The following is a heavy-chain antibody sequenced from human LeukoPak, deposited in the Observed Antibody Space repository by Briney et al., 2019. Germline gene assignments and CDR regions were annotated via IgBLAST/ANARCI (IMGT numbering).Heavy chain of an antibody. CDR1: GFTFSDYY. CDR2: ISSSGSTI. CDR3: ARDIEVAEVGATGY. D-gene: IGHD1-26*01. J-gene: IGHJ4*02. Sequence: PGGSLRLSCAASGFTFSDYYMSWIPQAPRKGPEWVSYISSSGSTIYYADSVKGRFTISRDNAKNSLYLQMNSLRAEDTAVYYCARDIEVAEVGATGYWGQGTLVTVSS. V-gene: IGHV3-11*01.